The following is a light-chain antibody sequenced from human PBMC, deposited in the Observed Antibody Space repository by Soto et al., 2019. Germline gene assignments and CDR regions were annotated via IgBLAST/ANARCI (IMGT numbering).Light chain of an antibody. CDR1: QSISTW. V-gene: IGKV1-5*03. J-gene: IGKJ5*01. CDR3: QQYNSYSYT. CDR2: SAS. Sequence: DIQITQSPSTLSASVGDRVTITCRASQSISTWLAWYQQKPGKAPKLLIYSASDLESGVPSRFSGSGFGTEFTLTITSLQPDDFATYYCQQYNSYSYTFGQGTRLEIK.